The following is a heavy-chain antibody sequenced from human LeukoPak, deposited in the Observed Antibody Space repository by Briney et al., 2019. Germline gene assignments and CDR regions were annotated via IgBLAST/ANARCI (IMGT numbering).Heavy chain of an antibody. Sequence: ASVKVSCKASGGTFSSYAISWVRQAPGQGLEWMGGIIPIFGTANYAQKFQGRVTMTRNTSITTAYMELSGLTFEDTAVYYCARPGGVWFGELGLGGMAFWGQGTTVTVSS. CDR3: ARPGGVWFGELGLGGMAF. CDR1: GGTFSSYA. D-gene: IGHD3-10*01. CDR2: IIPIFGTA. V-gene: IGHV1-69*05. J-gene: IGHJ6*02.